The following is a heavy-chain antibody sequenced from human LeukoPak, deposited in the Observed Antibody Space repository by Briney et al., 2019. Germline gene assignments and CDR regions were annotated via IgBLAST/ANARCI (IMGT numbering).Heavy chain of an antibody. D-gene: IGHD6-19*01. Sequence: GGSLRLSCAASGFTFSSYAMHWVRQAPGKGQEWVAVISYDGSNKYYADSVKGRFTISRDNSKNTLYLQMNSLRAEDTAVYYCARSEDPSSGWYPTFDYWGQGTLVTVSS. CDR1: GFTFSSYA. J-gene: IGHJ4*02. CDR3: ARSEDPSSGWYPTFDY. V-gene: IGHV3-30*04. CDR2: ISYDGSNK.